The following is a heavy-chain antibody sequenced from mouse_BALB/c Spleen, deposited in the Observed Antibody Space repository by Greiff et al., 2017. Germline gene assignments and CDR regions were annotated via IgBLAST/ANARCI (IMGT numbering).Heavy chain of an antibody. Sequence: EVNVVESGGGLVKPGGSLKLSCAASGFTFSSYAMSWVRQTPEKRLEWVASISSGGSTYYPDSVKGRFTISRDNARNIMCLQMSSLRSEDTAMYYCARGGELLRYPWFAYWGQGTLVTVSA. CDR1: GFTFSSYA. V-gene: IGHV5-6-5*01. J-gene: IGHJ3*01. CDR3: ARGGELLRYPWFAY. CDR2: ISSGGST. D-gene: IGHD1-1*01.